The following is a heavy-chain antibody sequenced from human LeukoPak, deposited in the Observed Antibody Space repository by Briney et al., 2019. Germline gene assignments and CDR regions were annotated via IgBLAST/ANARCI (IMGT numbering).Heavy chain of an antibody. J-gene: IGHJ4*02. D-gene: IGHD3-10*01. Sequence: GGSLRLSCAASGFTFSSSWMTWVRQVPGKGLEWVASIRENGSQKSSVDSVKGRFTISRDNAKTSLYLQMDSLRAEDTAVYYCAKDVGYGSGSYYSAVWDYWGQGTLVTVSS. CDR1: GFTFSSSW. CDR2: IRENGSQK. CDR3: AKDVGYGSGSYYSAVWDY. V-gene: IGHV3-7*03.